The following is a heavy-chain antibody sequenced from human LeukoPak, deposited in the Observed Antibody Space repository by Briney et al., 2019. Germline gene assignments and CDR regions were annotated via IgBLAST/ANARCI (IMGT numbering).Heavy chain of an antibody. Sequence: PGGSLRLSCAASGFTFSSYSMNWVRQASGKGLEWVGRIRSKANSYATAYAASVKGRFTISRDDSRNTAYLQMNSLKTEDTAVYYCTTTVTMVNWGQGTLVTVSS. CDR3: TTTVTMVN. V-gene: IGHV3-73*01. CDR1: GFTFSSYS. CDR2: IRSKANSYAT. D-gene: IGHD4-17*01. J-gene: IGHJ4*02.